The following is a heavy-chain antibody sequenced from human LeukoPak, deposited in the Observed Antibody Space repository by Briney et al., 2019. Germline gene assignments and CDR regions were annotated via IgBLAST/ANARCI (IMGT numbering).Heavy chain of an antibody. CDR3: ARGSGWYVVDY. CDR1: GFTFSSYA. V-gene: IGHV3-30*03. J-gene: IGHJ4*02. CDR2: ISYDGGNK. D-gene: IGHD6-19*01. Sequence: PGRSLRLSCAASGFTFSSYAMHWVRQAPGRGLEWVALISYDGGNKFYADSVKGRFTISRDNSKNTLYLQMNSLRAEATAVYYCARGSGWYVVDYWGQGTLVTVSS.